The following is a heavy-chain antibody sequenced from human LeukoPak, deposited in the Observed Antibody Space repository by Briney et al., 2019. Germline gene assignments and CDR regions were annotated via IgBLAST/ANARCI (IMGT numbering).Heavy chain of an antibody. Sequence: GGSLRLSCAASGFTFSIAWMSWLRQAPGKGLEWVGRIKSRGDGETRDYAAPVKDRFIISRDDSKNTLYLQMNSLRPKDTAMYYCAAVGEWLSNAFNTWGQGTLVTVSA. CDR2: IKSRGDGETR. V-gene: IGHV3-15*01. D-gene: IGHD3-3*01. CDR1: GFTFSIAW. CDR3: AAVGEWLSNAFNT. J-gene: IGHJ3*02.